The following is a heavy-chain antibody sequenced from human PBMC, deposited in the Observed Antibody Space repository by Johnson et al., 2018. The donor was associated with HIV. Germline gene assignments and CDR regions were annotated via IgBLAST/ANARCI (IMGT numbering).Heavy chain of an antibody. D-gene: IGHD1-26*01. V-gene: IGHV3-30*18. CDR3: AKNKQGGGLLAVDAFDI. Sequence: QVQLVESGGGVVRPGGSLRLSCSASGFTFSNYGMQWVRQAPGKGLEWVAVISYDGDNEYYADTVKSRFTISRDNSNNTLYLQVNSLRPEDTAVYYCAKNKQGGGLLAVDAFDIWGQGTLITVSS. CDR2: ISYDGDNE. CDR1: GFTFSNYG. J-gene: IGHJ3*02.